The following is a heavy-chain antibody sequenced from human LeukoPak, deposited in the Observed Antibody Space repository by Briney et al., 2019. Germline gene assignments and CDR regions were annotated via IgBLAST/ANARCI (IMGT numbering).Heavy chain of an antibody. V-gene: IGHV3-7*01. CDR2: IKGDESEK. J-gene: IGHJ5*02. CDR3: AREES. CDR1: GFTFSNYW. Sequence: GGSLRLSCAASGFTFSNYWMHWVRQAPGKGLAWVASIKGDESEKYYVDSVKGRFSISRDNAKNSLYLQMNSLRAEDTAVYYCAREESWGQGTLVTVSS.